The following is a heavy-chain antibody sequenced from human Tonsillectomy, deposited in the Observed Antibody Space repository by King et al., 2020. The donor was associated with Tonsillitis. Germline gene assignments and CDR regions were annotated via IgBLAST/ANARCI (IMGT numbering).Heavy chain of an antibody. J-gene: IGHJ4*02. CDR3: ARHRQEGPSLLFDS. Sequence: QLVQSGAAATSPGDSLKISCKASGYMFANAWIGWVRQLPGKGLEWLGNIHPGDSQTRYSPSFQGQVTISADNSINTAYLQWTTLKASDSAMYYCARHRQEGPSLLFDSWGQGTLVTVSS. V-gene: IGHV5-51*01. CDR1: GYMFANAW. CDR2: IHPGDSQT.